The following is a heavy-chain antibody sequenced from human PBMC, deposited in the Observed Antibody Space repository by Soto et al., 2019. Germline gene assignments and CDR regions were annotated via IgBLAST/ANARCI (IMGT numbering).Heavy chain of an antibody. J-gene: IGHJ3*02. CDR3: ARDHYDSEDAFDI. V-gene: IGHV4-34*01. CDR1: GGSFSGYY. Sequence: PSETLSLTCAVYGGSFSGYYWSWIRQPPGKGLEWIGEINHSGSTNYNPSPKSRVTISVDTSKNQFSLKLSSVTAADTAVYYCARDHYDSEDAFDIWGQGTMVTVSS. D-gene: IGHD3-22*01. CDR2: INHSGST.